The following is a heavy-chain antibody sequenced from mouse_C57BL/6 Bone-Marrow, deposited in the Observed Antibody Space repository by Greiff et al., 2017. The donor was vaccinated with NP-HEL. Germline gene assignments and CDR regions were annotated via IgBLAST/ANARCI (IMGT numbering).Heavy chain of an antibody. CDR3: AGRGGTAWFAY. J-gene: IGHJ3*01. CDR1: GFSLTSYG. Sequence: VQRVESGPGLVQPSQSLSITCTVSGFSLTSYGVHWVRQSPGKGLEWLGVIWSGGSTDYNAAFISRLSISKDNSKSQVFFRMNSLQADDTAIYYCAGRGGTAWFAYWGQGTLVTVSA. D-gene: IGHD2-14*01. CDR2: IWSGGST. V-gene: IGHV2-2*01.